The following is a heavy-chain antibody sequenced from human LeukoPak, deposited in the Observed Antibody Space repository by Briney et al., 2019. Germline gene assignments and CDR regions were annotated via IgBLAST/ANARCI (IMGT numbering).Heavy chain of an antibody. J-gene: IGHJ4*02. CDR1: GFTFSSYA. D-gene: IGHD1-7*01. Sequence: HPGGSLRLSCAASGFTFSSYAMSWVRQAPGKGLEWVSAISGSGGSTYYADSVKGRFTISRDNSKNTLYLQMNSLRAEDTAVYYCAKDERNWNYNLASQTYDWGQGTLVTVSS. V-gene: IGHV3-23*01. CDR2: ISGSGGST. CDR3: AKDERNWNYNLASQTYD.